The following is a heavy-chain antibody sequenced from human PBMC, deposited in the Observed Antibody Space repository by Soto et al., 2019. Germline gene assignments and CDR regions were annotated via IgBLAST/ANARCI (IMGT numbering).Heavy chain of an antibody. D-gene: IGHD6-19*01. J-gene: IGHJ4*02. Sequence: PGGSLRLSCAASGLTFVNYWMTWVRQAPEKGLEWVANIKQDGSVKYYVDSVKGRFTISRDNAKNSLHLQMNSLRAEDTAVYYCTRVWYTSGWYNNDYWGQGTLVTVSS. CDR1: GLTFVNYW. CDR2: IKQDGSVK. CDR3: TRVWYTSGWYNNDY. V-gene: IGHV3-7*01.